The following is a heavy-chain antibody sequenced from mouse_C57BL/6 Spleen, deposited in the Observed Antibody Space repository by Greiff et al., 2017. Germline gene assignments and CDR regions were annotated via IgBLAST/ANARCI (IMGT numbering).Heavy chain of an antibody. J-gene: IGHJ2*01. V-gene: IGHV1-26*01. D-gene: IGHD2-3*01. CDR3: ARVGYDGYLDY. CDR2: INPNNGGT. Sequence: EVQLQQSGPELVKPGASVKISCKASGYTFTDYYMNWVKQSHGKSLEWIGDINPNNGGTSYNQKFKGKATLTVDKSSSTAYMELRSLTSEDSAVYYCARVGYDGYLDYWGQGTTLTVSS. CDR1: GYTFTDYY.